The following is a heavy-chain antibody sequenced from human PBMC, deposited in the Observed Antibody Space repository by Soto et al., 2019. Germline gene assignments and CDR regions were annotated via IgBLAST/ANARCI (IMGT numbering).Heavy chain of an antibody. J-gene: IGHJ5*02. CDR2: IWYDGSNK. CDR3: ARDSGDSDNYYDSSGYYL. Sequence: LRLSCAASGFTFSSYGMHWVRQAPGKGLEWVAVIWYDGSNKYYADSVKGRFTISRDNSKNTLYLQMNSLRAEDTAVYYCARDSGDSDNYYDSSGYYLWGQGTLVTVSS. V-gene: IGHV3-33*01. D-gene: IGHD3-22*01. CDR1: GFTFSSYG.